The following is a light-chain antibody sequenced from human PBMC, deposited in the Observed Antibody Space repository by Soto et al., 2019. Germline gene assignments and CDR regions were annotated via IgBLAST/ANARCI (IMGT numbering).Light chain of an antibody. CDR1: LSVSSSY. CDR2: GGS. J-gene: IGKJ2*01. Sequence: EIVLTQSPGTLSLSPGERATLYCRASLSVSSSYLGWYQQKPGQAPRLLIYGGSSRATGIPDRFSGSGSGTDFTLTISRLEPEDFAVYYCQQYGSLPRTFGQGTKLEIK. CDR3: QQYGSLPRT. V-gene: IGKV3-20*01.